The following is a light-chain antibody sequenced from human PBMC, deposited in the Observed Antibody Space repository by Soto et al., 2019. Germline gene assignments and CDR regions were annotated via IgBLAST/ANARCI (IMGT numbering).Light chain of an antibody. CDR3: QHYNNWPFT. CDR2: GES. J-gene: IGKJ3*01. CDR1: QSVSSN. Sequence: EIVMTQSPATLSVSPGERATLSCRASQSVSSNLAWYQQKPGQAPRLLIYGESTRATGIPARFSGSGSWTEFILTISSLQSEYFAVYYCQHYNNWPFTFGTGTKVDIK. V-gene: IGKV3-15*01.